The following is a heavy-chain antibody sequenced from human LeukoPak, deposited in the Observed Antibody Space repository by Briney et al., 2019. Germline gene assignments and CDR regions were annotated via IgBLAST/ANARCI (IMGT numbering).Heavy chain of an antibody. V-gene: IGHV3-33*06. CDR3: AKDGNCGGDCYGWFDP. CDR1: GFTFSSYG. J-gene: IGHJ5*02. Sequence: PGGSLRLSCAASGFTFSSYGMHWVRQAPGKGLEWVAVIWHDRSDTYGSNKYYADSVKGRFTISRDNSKNTVYLQMNSLRVEDTAVYYCAKDGNCGGDCYGWFDPWGQGALVTVSS. CDR2: IWHDRSDTYGSNK. D-gene: IGHD2-21*02.